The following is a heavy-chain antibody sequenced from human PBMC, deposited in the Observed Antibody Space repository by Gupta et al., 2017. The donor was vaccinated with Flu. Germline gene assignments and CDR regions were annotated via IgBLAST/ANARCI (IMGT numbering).Heavy chain of an antibody. CDR1: GFTFSSYA. D-gene: IGHD3-16*01. J-gene: IGHJ4*02. V-gene: IGHV3-23*01. Sequence: EVQLLESGGGLVQPGGSLRLSCAASGFTFSSYAMSWVRQAPGKGLEWVSAISGSGGSTYYADSVKGRFTISRDNSKNTLYLQMNSLRAEDTAVYYCAHFGRYVYTSELDYWGQGTLVTVSS. CDR2: ISGSGGST. CDR3: AHFGRYVYTSELDY.